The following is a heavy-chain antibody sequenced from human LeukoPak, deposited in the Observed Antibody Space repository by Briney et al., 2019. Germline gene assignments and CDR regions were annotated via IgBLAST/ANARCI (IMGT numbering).Heavy chain of an antibody. CDR1: GFTFTDAW. J-gene: IGHJ4*02. CDR3: TTRSPVSTNRTDH. V-gene: IGHV3-15*01. D-gene: IGHD5/OR15-5a*01. Sequence: GGSLRLSCVASGFTFTDAWMTWVRQAPGKGLELVGRIKSKADGGTINYAAPVKGRFIISRDDSRDTLYLQMNSLKSDDAGLYYCTTRSPVSTNRTDHWGQGTLVTVSS. CDR2: IKSKADGGTI.